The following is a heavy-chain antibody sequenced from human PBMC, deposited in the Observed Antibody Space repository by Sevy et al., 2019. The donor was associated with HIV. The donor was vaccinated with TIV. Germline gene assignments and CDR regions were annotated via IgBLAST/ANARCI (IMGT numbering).Heavy chain of an antibody. CDR1: GFIVSNNY. CDR2: IYSGGNK. Sequence: GGSLRLSCTVSGFIVSNNYMSWVRQAPGKGLEWVSVIYSGGNKYYADSVKGRFTISRDNSKNTLYLQMNSLTAEDTAIYYCARAYTVTSMDVWGMGTTVTVSS. CDR3: ARAYTVTSMDV. V-gene: IGHV3-53*01. D-gene: IGHD4-17*01. J-gene: IGHJ6*04.